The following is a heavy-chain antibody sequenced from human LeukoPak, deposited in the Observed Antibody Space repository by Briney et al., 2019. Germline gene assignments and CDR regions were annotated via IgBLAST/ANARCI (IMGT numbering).Heavy chain of an antibody. J-gene: IGHJ3*02. D-gene: IGHD3-10*01. Sequence: GGSLRLSCAVSGFIFTSYQMSWVRQAPGRGLEWVANIKHDGSQKYYVDSVKGRITISRDNAKNSLYLQMNSLRAEDTAVYYCARDGMGGIKAFDIWGQGTMVTVSS. CDR2: IKHDGSQK. V-gene: IGHV3-7*05. CDR3: ARDGMGGIKAFDI. CDR1: GFIFTSYQ.